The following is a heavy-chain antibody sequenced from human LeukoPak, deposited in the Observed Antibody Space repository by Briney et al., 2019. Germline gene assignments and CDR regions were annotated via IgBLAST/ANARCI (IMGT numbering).Heavy chain of an antibody. CDR1: GLTLASYP. V-gene: IGHV3-23*01. CDR3: AKDSRWPNAFDI. Sequence: GGSLRLSCAASGLTLASYPMSWVRQAPGNGLEWLSALNSGGGDETYYADSVNGRFTISRDNSKNTLYLQINSLRAEDTALYYCAKDSRWPNAFDIWGQGTMVTVSS. D-gene: IGHD4/OR15-4a*01. J-gene: IGHJ3*02. CDR2: LNSGGGDET.